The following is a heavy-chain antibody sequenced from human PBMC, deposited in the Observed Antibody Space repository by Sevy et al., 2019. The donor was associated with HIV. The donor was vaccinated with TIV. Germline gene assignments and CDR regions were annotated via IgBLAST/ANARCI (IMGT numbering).Heavy chain of an antibody. D-gene: IGHD6-19*01. CDR1: GGSFSGYY. CDR3: ARAGEEQWVVPGHAFDI. Sequence: SETLSLTCAVYGGSFSGYYWSWIRQPPGKGLEWIGEINHSGSTNYNPSLKSRVTISVDTSKNQFSLKLSAVTAADTAVYYCARAGEEQWVVPGHAFDIWGQGTMVTVSS. V-gene: IGHV4-34*01. J-gene: IGHJ3*02. CDR2: INHSGST.